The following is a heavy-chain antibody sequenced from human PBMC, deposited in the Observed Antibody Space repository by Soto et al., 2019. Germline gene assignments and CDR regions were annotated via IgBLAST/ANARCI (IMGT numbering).Heavy chain of an antibody. Sequence: EVQRVESGGGLVQPGGSLRLSCAASGFTFSSYSMNWVRQAPGKGLEWVSYISSSSSTIYYADSVKGRFTISRDNAKNSLYLQMNSLRAEDTAMYYCARDSMTGLNWFDPWGQGTLVTVST. D-gene: IGHD3-9*01. CDR1: GFTFSSYS. J-gene: IGHJ5*02. CDR2: ISSSSSTI. V-gene: IGHV3-48*01. CDR3: ARDSMTGLNWFDP.